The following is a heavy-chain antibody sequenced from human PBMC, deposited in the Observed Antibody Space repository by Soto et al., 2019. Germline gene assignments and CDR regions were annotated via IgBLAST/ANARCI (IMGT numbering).Heavy chain of an antibody. CDR1: VGTFRTAA. CDR2: LMPVFRTP. D-gene: IGHD2-2*01. CDR3: TRENDQQQLGGNYYYILGV. V-gene: IGHV1-69*12. J-gene: IGHJ6*02. Sequence: QVQLEQSGAEVKKPGSSVKVSCKASVGTFRTAAIRWVRQAPGQGLEWVGGLMPVFRTPAYAQKFQGRVTISADESPNTVYMALSGTRADYPAVYYCTRENDQQQLGGNYYYILGVWGQGTTITVSS.